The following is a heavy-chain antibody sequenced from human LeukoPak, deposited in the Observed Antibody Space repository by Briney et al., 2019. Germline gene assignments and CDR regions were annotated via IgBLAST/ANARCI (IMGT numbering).Heavy chain of an antibody. CDR3: ARGGSTYFQH. D-gene: IGHD5/OR15-5a*01. Sequence: GGSLRLSCVASGFTFSSYWMHWVRQAPGKGLVWVSCIHSDGSSTNYADSVKGRHTISRDNAKNTLFLQMNSLRAEDTAVYYCARGGSTYFQHWGQGTLVTVSS. CDR2: IHSDGSST. J-gene: IGHJ1*01. CDR1: GFTFSSYW. V-gene: IGHV3-74*01.